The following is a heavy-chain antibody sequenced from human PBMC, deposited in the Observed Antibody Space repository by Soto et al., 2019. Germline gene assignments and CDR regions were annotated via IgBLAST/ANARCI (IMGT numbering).Heavy chain of an antibody. D-gene: IGHD4-17*01. V-gene: IGHV4-31*03. CDR2: IYYSGST. CDR3: ARDSGASDLRSEYFQH. Sequence: PSETLSLTCTVSGGSISSGGYYWSWIRQHPGKGLEWIGYIYYSGSTYYNPSLKSRVTISVDTSKNQFSLKLSSVTAADTAVYYCARDSGASDLRSEYFQHWGQGTLVTVSS. J-gene: IGHJ1*01. CDR1: GGSISSGGYY.